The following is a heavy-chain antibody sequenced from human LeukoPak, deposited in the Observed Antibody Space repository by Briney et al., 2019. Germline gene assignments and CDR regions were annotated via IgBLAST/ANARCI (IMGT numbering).Heavy chain of an antibody. D-gene: IGHD6-13*01. CDR1: GDSVSSNSAA. J-gene: IGHJ4*02. CDR3: AREYSISRTPNRHDY. V-gene: IGHV6-1*01. Sequence: SQTLSLTCAISGDSVSSNSAAWNWIRQSPSRGLEWLGRPFYRSKWYNDYAVSVKSRITINPDTTKNQFSLQLNSVTPEDTAVYYCAREYSISRTPNRHDYWGQGTLVTVSS. CDR2: PFYRSKWYN.